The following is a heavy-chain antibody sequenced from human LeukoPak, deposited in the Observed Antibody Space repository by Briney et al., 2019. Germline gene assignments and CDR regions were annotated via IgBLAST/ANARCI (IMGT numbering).Heavy chain of an antibody. J-gene: IGHJ4*02. CDR1: GYTFTNYA. D-gene: IGHD6-19*01. CDR2: INAGHGNT. CDR3: ARYSSGWYAFDY. V-gene: IGHV1-3*01. Sequence: ASVKVSCKASGYTFTNYAIQWVRQAPGQRLEWMGWINAGHGNTKYSQKFQGRVTITRDTSASTAYMELSSLRSEDTAVYYCARYSSGWYAFDYWGQGTLVTVSS.